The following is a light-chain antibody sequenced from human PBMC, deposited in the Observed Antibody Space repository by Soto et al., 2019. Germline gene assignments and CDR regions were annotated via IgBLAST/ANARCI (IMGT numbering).Light chain of an antibody. CDR3: GSYTTTSTLYV. CDR1: SSDVGGSNY. J-gene: IGLJ1*01. Sequence: QSALTQPASVSGSPGQSITISCTGTSSDVGGSNYVSWYQQHPGKAPKLMIYDVSNRPSGVSNRFSGSKSGNTASLPISGRQADDEADYYCGSYTTTSTLYVFGTGTKLTVL. V-gene: IGLV2-14*03. CDR2: DVS.